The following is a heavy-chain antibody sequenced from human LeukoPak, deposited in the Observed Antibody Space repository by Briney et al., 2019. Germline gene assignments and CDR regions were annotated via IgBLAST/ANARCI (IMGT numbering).Heavy chain of an antibody. Sequence: VESLKISCKGSGYSFTSYLTALVRLMPRKGLEWMWSIYPGDSDTRYSPAFQGQVTISADMSISTAYLQWRGLRASNNAIYYCARLGTAVVARYFDYWGRGTLVTVSS. V-gene: IGHV5-51*01. CDR1: GYSFTSYL. CDR3: ARLGTAVVARYFDY. CDR2: IYPGDSDT. D-gene: IGHD5-18*01. J-gene: IGHJ4*02.